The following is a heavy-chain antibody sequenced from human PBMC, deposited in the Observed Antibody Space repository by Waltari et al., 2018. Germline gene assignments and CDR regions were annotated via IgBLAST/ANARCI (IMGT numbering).Heavy chain of an antibody. J-gene: IGHJ5*02. D-gene: IGHD6-6*01. Sequence: QVQLQESGPGLVKPSETLSLTCAVSGYSISSGYYWGWIRQPPGKGLEWIGSIYHSGSTYNNPALKSRCTISVDPSKNRLSLKRSSVTAADTAVYYCARAWYSSSSYWVDPWGHVTLVTVSS. CDR2: IYHSGST. CDR1: GYSISSGYY. CDR3: ARAWYSSSSYWVDP. V-gene: IGHV4-38-2*01.